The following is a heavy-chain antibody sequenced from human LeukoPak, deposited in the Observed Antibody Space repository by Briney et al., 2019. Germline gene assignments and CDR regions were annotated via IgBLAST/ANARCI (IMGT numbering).Heavy chain of an antibody. V-gene: IGHV3-48*01. CDR2: ISSSSSTI. D-gene: IGHD1-26*01. CDR3: ARDWEGAYDY. Sequence: PGGSLRLSCAASGFTFSSYSMNWVRQAPGKGLEWVSYISSSSSTIYYADSAKGRFTISRDNAKNSLYLQMNSLRAEDTAVYYCARDWEGAYDYWGQGTLVTVSS. J-gene: IGHJ4*02. CDR1: GFTFSSYS.